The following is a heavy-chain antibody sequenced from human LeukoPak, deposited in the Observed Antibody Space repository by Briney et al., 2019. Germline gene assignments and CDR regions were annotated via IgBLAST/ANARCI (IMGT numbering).Heavy chain of an antibody. V-gene: IGHV3-21*01. CDR3: VRDSSWFDY. D-gene: IGHD6-13*01. Sequence: GGSLRLSCAASGFTFSGSSMNWVRQAPGKGLGWVSSISSSSSYIYYADSVKGRFTISRDNAKNSLYLQMNSLRAEAAAVYYCVRDSSWFDYWGQGILVSVCS. CDR1: GFTFSGSS. J-gene: IGHJ4*02. CDR2: ISSSSSYI.